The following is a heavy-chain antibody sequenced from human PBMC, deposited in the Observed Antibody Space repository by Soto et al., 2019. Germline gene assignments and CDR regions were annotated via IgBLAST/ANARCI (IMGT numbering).Heavy chain of an antibody. J-gene: IGHJ5*02. CDR3: AHTTLRYVDRWRPKWSDP. CDR1: GYTFRSSG. D-gene: IGHD3-9*01. Sequence: SVKVSSEASGYTFRSSGISWVRQAPGQGLEWMGWISAYNGNTNYAQKLQGRVTMTTDTSTSTAYMELRSLRSDDTAVYYFAHTTLRYVDRWRPKWSDPWGQRTPVTV. V-gene: IGHV1-18*01. CDR2: ISAYNGNT.